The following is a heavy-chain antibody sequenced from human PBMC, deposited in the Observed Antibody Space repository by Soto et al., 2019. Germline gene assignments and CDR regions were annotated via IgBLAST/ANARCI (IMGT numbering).Heavy chain of an antibody. D-gene: IGHD3-3*01. CDR1: EFTVSDNY. V-gene: IGHV3-53*01. J-gene: IGHJ6*02. CDR2: LYSGGST. Sequence: LRLSCAASEFTVSDNYMSWVRQAPGKGLEWVSALYSGGSTYYADSVKGRFTISRDNSKNTLYLQMNSLRAEDTAVYYCAREPWEGFLDGMDVWGQGTTVTVSS. CDR3: AREPWEGFLDGMDV.